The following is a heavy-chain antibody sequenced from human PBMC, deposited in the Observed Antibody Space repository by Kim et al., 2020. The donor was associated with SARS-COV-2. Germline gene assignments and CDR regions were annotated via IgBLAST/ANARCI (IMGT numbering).Heavy chain of an antibody. CDR1: GFTFDDYA. Sequence: GGSLRLSCAASGFTFDDYAMHWVRQAPGKGLEWVSGISWNSGNIGYADSVKGRFTISRDNAKNSLYLQMNSLRAEDTALYYCAKDVYSHSFPYYFDYWGQGTLVTVSS. D-gene: IGHD5-18*01. CDR2: ISWNSGNI. J-gene: IGHJ4*02. V-gene: IGHV3-9*01. CDR3: AKDVYSHSFPYYFDY.